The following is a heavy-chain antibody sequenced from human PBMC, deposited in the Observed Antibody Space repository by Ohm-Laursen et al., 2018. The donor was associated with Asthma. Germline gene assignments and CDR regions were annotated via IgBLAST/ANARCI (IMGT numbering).Heavy chain of an antibody. Sequence: SETLSLTWTVSGGSISSYYWSWIRQPPGKGLEWIGYIYYSGSTNYNPSLKSRVTISVDTSKNQFSLKLSSVTAADTAVYYCAREPPRDRAIDYWGQGTLVTVSS. V-gene: IGHV4-59*01. CDR1: GGSISSYY. CDR3: AREPPRDRAIDY. D-gene: IGHD3-22*01. CDR2: IYYSGST. J-gene: IGHJ4*02.